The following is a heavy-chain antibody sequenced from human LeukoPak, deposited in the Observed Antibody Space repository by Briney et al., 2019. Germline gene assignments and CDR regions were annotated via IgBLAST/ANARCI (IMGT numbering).Heavy chain of an antibody. Sequence: GGSLRLSCAASGFTFSSYAMSWVRQAPGKGLEWVSAISGSGGSTYYADSVKGRFTIPRDNSKNTLYLQMNSLRAEDTAVYYCAKDPSLLLWFGEYENWGQGTLVTVSS. D-gene: IGHD3-10*01. CDR2: ISGSGGST. V-gene: IGHV3-23*01. CDR3: AKDPSLLLWFGEYEN. CDR1: GFTFSSYA. J-gene: IGHJ4*02.